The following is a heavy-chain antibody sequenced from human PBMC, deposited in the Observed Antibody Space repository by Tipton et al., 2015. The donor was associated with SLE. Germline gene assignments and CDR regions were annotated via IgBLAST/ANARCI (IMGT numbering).Heavy chain of an antibody. CDR2: IYASGST. Sequence: TLSLTCTVSGGSISSGNYYWSWIRQPAGKGLEWVGRIYASGSTNYNPSLKSRVTISVDTSKNQFSLKLSPVTAADTAVYYCARDRRYCGGDCYYYYYYMDVWGKGTTVTVSS. CDR1: GGSISSGNYY. CDR3: ARDRRYCGGDCYYYYYYMDV. V-gene: IGHV4-61*02. J-gene: IGHJ6*03. D-gene: IGHD2-21*01.